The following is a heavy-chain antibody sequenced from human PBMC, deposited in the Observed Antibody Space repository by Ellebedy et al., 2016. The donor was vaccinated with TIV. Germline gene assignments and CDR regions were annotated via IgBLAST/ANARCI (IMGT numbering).Heavy chain of an antibody. CDR3: ARAVPNWFDA. V-gene: IGHV3-7*01. CDR2: IKQDGSEK. Sequence: PWGSLRLSCAASGFMFSSYWMSWVRQDPGKGLEWVANIKQDGSEKHYVDSVKGRFTISRDNAKNSLYLQMNSLRDEDTAVYYCARAVPNWFDAWGQGTLVTVSS. J-gene: IGHJ5*02. CDR1: GFMFSSYW.